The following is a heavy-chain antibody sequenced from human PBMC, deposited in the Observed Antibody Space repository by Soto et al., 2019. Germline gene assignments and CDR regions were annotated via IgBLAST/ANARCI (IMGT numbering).Heavy chain of an antibody. Sequence: QVQLVQSGAEVKKPGSSVKVSCKASGGTFSSYAISWVRQAPGQGLEWMGGIIPIFGTANYAQKFQGRVTITADESRSTAYMGLSSVRSEDTAVYYCAGDSGIAAAGNWFDPWGQGTLVTVSS. J-gene: IGHJ5*02. CDR1: GGTFSSYA. CDR3: AGDSGIAAAGNWFDP. V-gene: IGHV1-69*12. CDR2: IIPIFGTA. D-gene: IGHD6-13*01.